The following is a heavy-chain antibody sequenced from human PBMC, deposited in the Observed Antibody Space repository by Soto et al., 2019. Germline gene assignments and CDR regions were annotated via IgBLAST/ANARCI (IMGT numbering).Heavy chain of an antibody. V-gene: IGHV3-23*01. CDR2: ISGSGGST. Sequence: GGSLRLSCAASGFTFSSYAMSWVRQAPGKGLEWVSAISGSGGSTYYADSVKGRFTISRDNSKNTLYLQMNSLRAEDTAVYYCAKDQESDFWTASRTGAFDIWGQGTRVTVSS. CDR3: AKDQESDFWTASRTGAFDI. D-gene: IGHD3-3*01. J-gene: IGHJ3*02. CDR1: GFTFSSYA.